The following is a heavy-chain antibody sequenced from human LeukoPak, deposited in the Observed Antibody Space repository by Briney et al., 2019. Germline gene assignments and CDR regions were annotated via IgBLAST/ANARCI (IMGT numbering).Heavy chain of an antibody. CDR3: ARHGANDYSISNYYYGMDV. CDR2: IYYSGST. CDR1: GGSISSYY. Sequence: PSETLSLTCTVSGGSISSYYWSWIRQPPGKGLEWIGYIYYSGSTNYNPSLKSRVTISVDTSKNQFSLKLSSVTAADTAVYYCARHGANDYSISNYYYGMDVWGQGTTVTVSS. D-gene: IGHD4-11*01. V-gene: IGHV4-59*08. J-gene: IGHJ6*02.